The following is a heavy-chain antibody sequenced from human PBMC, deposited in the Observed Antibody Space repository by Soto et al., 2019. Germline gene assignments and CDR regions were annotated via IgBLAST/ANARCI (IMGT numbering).Heavy chain of an antibody. D-gene: IGHD3-9*01. CDR2: IYHSGST. J-gene: IGHJ4*02. V-gene: IGHV4-4*02. CDR1: DASISSPYW. CDR3: ARTLRYFDNYDSSLYFDY. Sequence: SETLSLTCTVSDASISSPYWWTWVRQPPGKGLEWIGEIYHSGSTNYNPSLKSRVTISVDKSKNQFSLKLSSVTAADTAVYYCARTLRYFDNYDSSLYFDYWGQGTLVTVSS.